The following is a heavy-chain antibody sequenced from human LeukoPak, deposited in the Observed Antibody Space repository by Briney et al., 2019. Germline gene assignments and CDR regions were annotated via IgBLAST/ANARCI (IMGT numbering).Heavy chain of an antibody. V-gene: IGHV3-9*01. D-gene: IGHD5-12*01. CDR2: ISWNSGSI. CDR3: AKDFSSGYDSVY. CDR1: GFTFDDYA. Sequence: GRSLRLSCADSGFTFDDYAMHSVRQAPGKGLEWVSGISWNSGSIAYADSVKGRFTISRDNAKNSLYLQMNRLRVEDTALYCCAKDFSSGYDSVYWGQGTLVTVSS. J-gene: IGHJ4*02.